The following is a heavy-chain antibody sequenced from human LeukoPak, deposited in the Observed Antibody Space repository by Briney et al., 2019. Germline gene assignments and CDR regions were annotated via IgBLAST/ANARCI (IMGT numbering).Heavy chain of an antibody. CDR1: GFTFSNYG. CDR2: LHNDGVTT. V-gene: IGHV3-23*01. Sequence: PGGSLRVSCAASGFTFSNYGMSWVRQGPGQGLQWVSLLHNDGVTTYYADSVRGRFTISRDNSNNTLYLKMNIVRAEDTAVYYCAKHRGVHPPYYMDVWGKGTTVTVSS. J-gene: IGHJ6*03. D-gene: IGHD3-10*01. CDR3: AKHRGVHPPYYMDV.